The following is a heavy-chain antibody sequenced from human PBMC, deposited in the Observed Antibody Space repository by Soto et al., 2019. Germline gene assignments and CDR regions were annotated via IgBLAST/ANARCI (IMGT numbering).Heavy chain of an antibody. V-gene: IGHV3-23*01. J-gene: IGHJ6*02. CDR1: GFTFSSYA. CDR2: ISGSGGST. D-gene: IGHD4-4*01. Sequence: GGSLRLSCAASGFTFSSYAMSWVRQAPGKGLEWVSAISGSGGSTYYADSVKGRFTISRDNSKNTLYLQMNSLRAEDTAVYYCVHDYSNSPEFPYYYYYGMDVWGQGTTVTVSS. CDR3: VHDYSNSPEFPYYYYYGMDV.